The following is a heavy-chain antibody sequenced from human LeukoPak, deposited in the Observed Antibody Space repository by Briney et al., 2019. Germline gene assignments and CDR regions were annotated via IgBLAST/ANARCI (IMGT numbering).Heavy chain of an antibody. D-gene: IGHD2-15*01. J-gene: IGHJ4*02. CDR2: IHHSGST. V-gene: IGHV4-4*02. Sequence: SETLSLTCAVSGGSIASNNWWTWVRQPPQKGLEWIGEIHHSGSTNYIPSLKSRVTISIDKSKKLFSLKLTSVTAADTAVYYCARSRGSYEYYFDYWGQGTLVTVSS. CDR1: GGSIASNNW. CDR3: ARSRGSYEYYFDY.